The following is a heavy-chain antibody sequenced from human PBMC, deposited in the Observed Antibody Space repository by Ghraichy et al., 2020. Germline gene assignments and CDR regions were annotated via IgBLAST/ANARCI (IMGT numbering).Heavy chain of an antibody. V-gene: IGHV3-33*01. CDR3: ARGAIVVVVAATQSGYYGMDV. CDR2: IWYDGSNK. D-gene: IGHD2-15*01. CDR1: GFTFSSYG. Sequence: GGSLRLSCAASGFTFSSYGMHWVRQAPGKGLEWVAVIWYDGSNKYYADSVKGRFTISRDNSKNTLYLQMNSLRAEDTAVYYCARGAIVVVVAATQSGYYGMDVWGQGTTVTVSS. J-gene: IGHJ6*02.